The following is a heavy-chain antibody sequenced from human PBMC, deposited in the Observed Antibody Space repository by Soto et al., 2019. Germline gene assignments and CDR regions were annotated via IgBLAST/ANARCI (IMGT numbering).Heavy chain of an antibody. Sequence: SETLSLTCAVYGGSFSGYYWTWIRQPPGTGLEWNGEINHSESTNYNPSIKSRVTISIDTSKKQFSLKKTSVTAADTVVYYCARDKITGLFDYWGQGTLVTVSS. D-gene: IGHD2-8*02. CDR1: GGSFSGYY. CDR2: INHSEST. CDR3: ARDKITGLFDY. V-gene: IGHV4-34*01. J-gene: IGHJ4*02.